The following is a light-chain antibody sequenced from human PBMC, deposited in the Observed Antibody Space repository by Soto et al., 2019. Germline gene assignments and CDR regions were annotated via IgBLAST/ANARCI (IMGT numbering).Light chain of an antibody. J-gene: IGKJ5*01. CDR1: QSVSSSY. V-gene: IGKV3-20*01. CDR2: AAS. CDR3: QQSSSSPIT. Sequence: EIVLTKSPGTLSLSPGERATLSCRASQSVSSSYLAWYQQKPGQAPRLLMSAASSRATGIPDRFSGSGSGTDFTLTISRLEAEDFAVYYCQQSSSSPITFGQGTRLEIK.